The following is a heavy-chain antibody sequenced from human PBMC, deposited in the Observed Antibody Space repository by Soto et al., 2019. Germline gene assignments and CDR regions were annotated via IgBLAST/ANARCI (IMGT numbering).Heavy chain of an antibody. V-gene: IGHV1-18*01. CDR2: ISAYNGNT. D-gene: IGHD6-19*01. J-gene: IGHJ5*02. CDR3: ARDPPYSSGWYAGFDP. Sequence: QVQLVQSGAEVKKPGASVKVSCKASGYTFTSYGISWVRQAPGQGLEWMGWISAYNGNTNYAQKLQGRDTMTTDTPTSTAHMEQRTPRSADTAVYYRARDPPYSSGWYAGFDPWGQGTLVTVSS. CDR1: GYTFTSYG.